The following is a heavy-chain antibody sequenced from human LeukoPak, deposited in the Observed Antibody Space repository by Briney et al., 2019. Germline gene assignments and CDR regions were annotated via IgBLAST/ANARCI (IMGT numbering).Heavy chain of an antibody. Sequence: VASVKVSCTASGYTFTGYYMHWVRQAPGQGLEWMGWINPNSGGTNYAQKFQGRVTMTRDTSISTAYMELSRLRSDDTAVYYCARGRGDYGDYKYYFDYWGQGTLVTVSS. CDR1: GYTFTGYY. D-gene: IGHD4-17*01. CDR3: ARGRGDYGDYKYYFDY. J-gene: IGHJ4*02. V-gene: IGHV1-2*02. CDR2: INPNSGGT.